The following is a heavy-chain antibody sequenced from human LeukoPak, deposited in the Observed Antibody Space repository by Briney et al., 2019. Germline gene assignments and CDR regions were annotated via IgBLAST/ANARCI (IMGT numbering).Heavy chain of an antibody. D-gene: IGHD4-17*01. V-gene: IGHV1-2*02. CDR3: ARGGRGYCLRDRCYGDFFFDN. Sequence: ASVKVSCKTSGYNFIGYFIHWVRQAPGQGLEWMGWIDPHSGDTAYANKFQGRVTLTRDTTTTTVYMESNSLRSDDTAVYFCARGGRGYCLRDRCYGDFFFDNWGQGTLVTVTS. CDR2: IDPHSGDT. J-gene: IGHJ4*02. CDR1: GYNFIGYF.